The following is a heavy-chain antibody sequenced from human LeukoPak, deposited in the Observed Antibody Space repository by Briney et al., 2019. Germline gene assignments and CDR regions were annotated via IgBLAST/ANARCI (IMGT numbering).Heavy chain of an antibody. J-gene: IGHJ1*01. CDR2: IYYSGST. V-gene: IGHV4-39*01. CDR3: AAYGDSGGYFQH. Sequence: SETLSLTCTVSGGSISSSSYYWGWIRQPPGKGLEWIGSIYYSGSTYYNPSLKSRVTISVDTSKNQFSLKLSSVTAADTAVYYCAAYGDSGGYFQHWGQGTLVTVSS. CDR1: GGSISSSSYY. D-gene: IGHD4-17*01.